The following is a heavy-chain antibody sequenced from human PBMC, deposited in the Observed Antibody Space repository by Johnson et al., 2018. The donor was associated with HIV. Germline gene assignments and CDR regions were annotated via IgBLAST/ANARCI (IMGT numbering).Heavy chain of an antibody. CDR1: GFTFSNYD. V-gene: IGHV3-13*01. D-gene: IGHD1-1*01. CDR2: IGTARDT. Sequence: VQLVESGGGLVQPGGSLRPSCAASGFTFSNYDMHWVRQATGKGLDWVSAIGTARDTYYPGSVKGRFTISRENAKNSLYLQMNSLRAGDTAVNYCARVLGTSAAVDSWGQGTSVTV. J-gene: IGHJ3*02. CDR3: ARVLGTSAAVDS.